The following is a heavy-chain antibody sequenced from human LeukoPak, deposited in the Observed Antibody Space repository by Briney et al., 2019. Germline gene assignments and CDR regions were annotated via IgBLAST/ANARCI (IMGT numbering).Heavy chain of an antibody. CDR1: GFTFSSYG. CDR2: IRYDGSNK. V-gene: IGHV3-30*02. CDR3: AKTGGSGSYLLPFDY. D-gene: IGHD3-10*01. J-gene: IGHJ4*02. Sequence: GGSLRLSCAASGFTFSSYGMHWVRQAPGKGLEWVAFIRYDGSNKYDADSVKGRFTISRDNSENTLYLQMNSLRPEDTAVYYCAKTGGSGSYLLPFDYWGQGTLVTVSS.